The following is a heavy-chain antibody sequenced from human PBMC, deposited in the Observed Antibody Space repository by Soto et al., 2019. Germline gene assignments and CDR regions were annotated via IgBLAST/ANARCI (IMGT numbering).Heavy chain of an antibody. CDR2: IYYSGST. D-gene: IGHD6-13*01. J-gene: IGHJ4*02. Sequence: TSETLSLTCTVSGGSISSGGYYWSWIRQHPGKGLEWIGYIYYSGSTYYNPSLKSRVTISVDTSKNQFSLKLSSVTAADTAVYYCAREDAGYSSSWYRGAFDYWGQGTLVTVSS. V-gene: IGHV4-31*03. CDR1: GGSISSGGYY. CDR3: AREDAGYSSSWYRGAFDY.